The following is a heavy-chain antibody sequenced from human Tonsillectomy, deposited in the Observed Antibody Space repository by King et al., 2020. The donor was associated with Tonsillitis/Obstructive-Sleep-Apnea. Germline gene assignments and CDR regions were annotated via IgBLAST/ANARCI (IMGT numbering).Heavy chain of an antibody. V-gene: IGHV3-33*01. D-gene: IGHD2-2*01. CDR2: IWYDGTNK. CDR1: GFTFSDYA. CDR3: ARDQALGYCSSTSCSQIDY. Sequence: VQLVESGGGVVQPGRSLRLSCAASGFTFSDYAIHWVRQAPGKGLEWVTVIWYDGTNKYYSDSVKGRFTISRDNSKNTLYLQMNSLRTEETAVYYCARDQALGYCSSTSCSQIDYWGQGTLVTVSS. J-gene: IGHJ4*02.